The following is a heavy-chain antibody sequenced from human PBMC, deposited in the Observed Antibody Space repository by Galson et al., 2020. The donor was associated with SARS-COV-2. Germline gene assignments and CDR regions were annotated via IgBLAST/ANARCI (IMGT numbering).Heavy chain of an antibody. D-gene: IGHD5-12*01. Sequence: ETSETLSLTCTVSGGSISSSSYYWGWIRQPPGKGLEWIGSIYYSGSTYYNPSRKSRVTISVDTSKNQFSLKLSSVTAADTAVYYCARRGVYSGYAHVDYWGQGTLVTVSS. V-gene: IGHV4-39*01. CDR2: IYYSGST. CDR1: GGSISSSSYY. CDR3: ARRGVYSGYAHVDY. J-gene: IGHJ4*02.